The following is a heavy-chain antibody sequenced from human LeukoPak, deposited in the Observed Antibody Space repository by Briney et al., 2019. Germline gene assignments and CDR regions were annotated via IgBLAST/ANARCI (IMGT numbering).Heavy chain of an antibody. CDR1: GGSISSSSYY. J-gene: IGHJ2*01. D-gene: IGHD2-21*01. CDR2: IYYSGST. CDR3: ARHFSLFWYFDL. V-gene: IGHV4-39*01. Sequence: SETLSLTCTVSGGSISSSSYYWGWIRQPPGKRLESIGTIYYSGSTYYNPSLKSRVTISVDTSKNQFSLKLSSVTAADSAVYYCARHFSLFWYFDLWGRGTLVTVSS.